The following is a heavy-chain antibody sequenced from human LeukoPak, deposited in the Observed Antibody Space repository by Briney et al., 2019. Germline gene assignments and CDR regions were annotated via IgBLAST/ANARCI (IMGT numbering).Heavy chain of an antibody. CDR2: INHSGGT. CDR3: ARGLKRRSFPYYYYMDV. D-gene: IGHD6-13*01. J-gene: IGHJ6*03. V-gene: IGHV4-39*07. CDR1: GGSISSGSYY. Sequence: TTSETLSLTCTVSGGSISSGSYYWSWIRQPPGKGLEWIGEINHSGGTNYNPSLKSRVTISVDTSKNQFSLKLSSVTAADTAVYYCARGLKRRSFPYYYYMDVWGKGTTVTVSS.